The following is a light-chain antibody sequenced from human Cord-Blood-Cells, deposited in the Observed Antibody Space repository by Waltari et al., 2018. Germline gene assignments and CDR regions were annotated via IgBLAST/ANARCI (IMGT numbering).Light chain of an antibody. J-gene: IGLJ2*01. CDR1: SSDVGGYNS. V-gene: IGLV2-14*01. CDR2: DVS. CDR3: SSYTSSRGVV. Sequence: QSALTQPASVSGSPGQSITISCTGTSSDVGGYNSVSWYQQPPGKAPKLMIYDVSKRPSGVSNRFSGSKSGNTASLTISGLQAEDEADYYCSSYTSSRGVVFGGGTKLTVL.